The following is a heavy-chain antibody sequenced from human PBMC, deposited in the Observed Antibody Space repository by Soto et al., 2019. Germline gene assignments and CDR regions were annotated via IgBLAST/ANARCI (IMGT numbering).Heavy chain of an antibody. CDR2: ISDTSHRI. V-gene: IGHV3-23*01. D-gene: IGHD6-19*01. CDR3: VILADGKFDL. CDR1: GFNFGSNS. J-gene: IGHJ5*02. Sequence: EVLLLGAGGGLVQPGGSLRLSCSASGFNFGSNSMAWVRQAPGKGLEYVASISDTSHRIFHADPLKGRFTISRDNSRNRLYLEMKSLRAEDTALCYCVILADGKFDLWGQGTLVIVSS.